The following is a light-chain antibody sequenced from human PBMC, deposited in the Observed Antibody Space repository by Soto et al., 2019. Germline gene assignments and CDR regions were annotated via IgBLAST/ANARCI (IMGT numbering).Light chain of an antibody. CDR3: GSFTSSTTYV. Sequence: QSALTQPASVSDSPGQSITISCTGTSSDVGGSNHVSWYQQHPGKAPKLMIYDVTNRPSGVSHRFSGSKSGSTASLIISGLQAEDESDYYCGSFTSSTTYVFGTGTKVTVL. CDR2: DVT. CDR1: SSDVGGSNH. V-gene: IGLV2-14*01. J-gene: IGLJ1*01.